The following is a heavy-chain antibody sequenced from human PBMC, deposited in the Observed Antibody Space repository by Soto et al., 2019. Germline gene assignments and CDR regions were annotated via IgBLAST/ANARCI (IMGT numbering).Heavy chain of an antibody. CDR1: GFTFSSYA. D-gene: IGHD1-20*01. CDR2: ITTSGGAI. J-gene: IGHJ4*02. V-gene: IGHV3-48*02. CDR3: ARDNRYNWNYFDF. Sequence: GGSLRLSCTASGFTFSSYAMHWVRQAPGKGLEWLSYITTSGGAIYYADSVKGRFTVSRDNAKNSLYLQMNSLRHEDTALYYCARDNRYNWNYFDFWGQGTLVTVSS.